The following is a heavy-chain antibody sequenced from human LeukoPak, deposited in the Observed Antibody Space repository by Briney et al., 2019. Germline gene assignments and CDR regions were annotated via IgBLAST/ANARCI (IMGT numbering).Heavy chain of an antibody. CDR2: IDPSDSYT. Sequence: GESLKISCKASGYSFTSYWISWVRQMPGKGLEWMGRIDPSDSYTSYSPSFQGHVSISADKSISTAYLQWSSLKAPDTAMYYCARLWGYSTSWYVYWGQGTLVTVSS. CDR3: ARLWGYSTSWYVY. CDR1: GYSFTSYW. D-gene: IGHD6-13*01. J-gene: IGHJ4*02. V-gene: IGHV5-10-1*01.